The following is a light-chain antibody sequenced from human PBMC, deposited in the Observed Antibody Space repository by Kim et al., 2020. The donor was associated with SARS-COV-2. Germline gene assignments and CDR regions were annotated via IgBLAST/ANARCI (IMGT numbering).Light chain of an antibody. CDR2: YDS. CDR3: QVWDDNSDHYV. CDR1: NLGSKD. V-gene: IGLV3-21*04. J-gene: IGLJ1*01. Sequence: SYELTQPPSVSVAPGKTARITCGGHNLGSKDVHWYQQKPGEAPVLVIYYDSDRPSGIPERFSGSNSGNTATLTISGVEAGDEAEYYCQVWDDNSDHYVFGTGTKVTVL.